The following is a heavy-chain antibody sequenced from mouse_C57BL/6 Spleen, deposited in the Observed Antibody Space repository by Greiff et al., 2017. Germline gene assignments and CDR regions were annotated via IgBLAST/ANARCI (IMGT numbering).Heavy chain of an antibody. CDR2: INPGSGGT. J-gene: IGHJ2*01. V-gene: IGHV1-54*01. CDR3: ARETVLDY. CDR1: GYAFTNYL. Sequence: QVQLQQSGAELVRPGTSVKVSCKASGYAFTNYLIEWVKQRPGQGLEWIGVINPGSGGTNYNEKFKGKATLTADKSSSTAYMQLSSLTSEDSAVYFCARETVLDYWGQGTTLTVSS.